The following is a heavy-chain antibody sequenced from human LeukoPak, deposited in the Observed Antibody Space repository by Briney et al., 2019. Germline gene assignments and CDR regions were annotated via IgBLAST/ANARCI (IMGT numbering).Heavy chain of an antibody. Sequence: GGSLRLSCAASGFTFSTYAMSWARQAPGKGLEWVSAVNGRGYSTYYADSVRGRFTISRDNSKNTVFLQMSSLRVEDTAVYYCANLGSSELRVPASQGNWGQGTLVTVSS. CDR3: ANLGSSELRVPASQGN. D-gene: IGHD2-2*01. J-gene: IGHJ4*02. V-gene: IGHV3-23*01. CDR1: GFTFSTYA. CDR2: VNGRGYST.